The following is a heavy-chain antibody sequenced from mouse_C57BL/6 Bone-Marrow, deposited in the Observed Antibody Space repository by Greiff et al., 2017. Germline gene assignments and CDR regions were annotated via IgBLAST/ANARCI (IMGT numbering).Heavy chain of an antibody. V-gene: IGHV1-15*01. J-gene: IGHJ3*01. CDR2: IDPETGGT. CDR3: ARGRCSCFAF. Sequence: QVQLKESGAELVRPGASVTLSCKASGYTFTDYEMHWVKQTPGHGLEWIGAIDPETGGTDYNQKFKGKAILTADKSSSTAYMELRSLTSEDTAVYYWARGRCSCFAFGGRGTLVTVTA. CDR1: GYTFTDYE.